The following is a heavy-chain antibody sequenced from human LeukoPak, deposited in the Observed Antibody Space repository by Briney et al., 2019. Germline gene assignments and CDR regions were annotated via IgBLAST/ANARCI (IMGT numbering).Heavy chain of an antibody. D-gene: IGHD5-18*01. Sequence: ASVKVSCKASGYTSTSYYMHWVRQAPGQGLEWMGIINPSGGSTSYAQKFQGRVTMTRDTSTSTVYMELSSLRSEDTAVYYCARQWIQDYYFDYWGQGTLVTVSS. CDR3: ARQWIQDYYFDY. CDR1: GYTSTSYY. CDR2: INPSGGST. V-gene: IGHV1-46*01. J-gene: IGHJ4*02.